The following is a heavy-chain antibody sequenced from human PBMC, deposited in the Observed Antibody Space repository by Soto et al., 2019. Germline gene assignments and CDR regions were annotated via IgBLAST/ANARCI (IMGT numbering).Heavy chain of an antibody. V-gene: IGHV3-74*01. J-gene: IGHJ4*02. Sequence: GGSLRLSCAASGFTFRDHWMHWVRQAPGKGLVWVSRINSDRSTTTYAESVKGRFNKSRDNAKSTLYLQLNSLRAEDTALYYCARGYSSGPDYWGQGTLVTVSS. D-gene: IGHD6-19*01. CDR1: GFTFRDHW. CDR3: ARGYSSGPDY. CDR2: INSDRSTT.